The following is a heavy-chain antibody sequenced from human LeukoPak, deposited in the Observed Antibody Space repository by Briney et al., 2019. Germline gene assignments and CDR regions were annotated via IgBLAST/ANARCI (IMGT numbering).Heavy chain of an antibody. Sequence: GRSLRLSCAASGFIFSTYAMNWVRQAPGKGLEWVAVISDDGRQTYYADSVKGRFTISRDNSKSTVYLQVNSLRDEDSATYYCARVYLERLTAGYFDHWGQGTLVTVSP. CDR3: ARVYLERLTAGYFDH. J-gene: IGHJ4*02. V-gene: IGHV3-30*04. CDR1: GFIFSTYA. CDR2: ISDDGRQT. D-gene: IGHD2-8*01.